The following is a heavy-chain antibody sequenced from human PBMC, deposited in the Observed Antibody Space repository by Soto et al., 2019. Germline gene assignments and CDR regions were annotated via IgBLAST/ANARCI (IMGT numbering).Heavy chain of an antibody. D-gene: IGHD2-8*01. J-gene: IGHJ6*02. CDR3: ARSRLGGFDGVYYGMDV. V-gene: IGHV1-8*01. Sequence: ASVKVSCKASGYTFTSYEINWVRQATGQGLEWMGWMNPNSGNTGYAQKFQGRVTMTRNTSISTAYMELSSLRSEDTAVYYCARSRLGGFDGVYYGMDVWGQGTTVTVSS. CDR1: GYTFTSYE. CDR2: MNPNSGNT.